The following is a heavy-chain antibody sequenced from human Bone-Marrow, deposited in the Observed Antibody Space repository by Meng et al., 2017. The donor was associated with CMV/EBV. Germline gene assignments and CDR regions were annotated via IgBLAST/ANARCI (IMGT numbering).Heavy chain of an antibody. V-gene: IGHV1-18*01. D-gene: IGHD3-3*01. Sequence: ASVKVSCKASGYTLTSYGISWVRQAPGQGLEWMGWISAYNGNTNYAQKLQGRVTMTTDTSTSTAYMELRSLRSDDTAVYYCAREGGTYYDFWSSPVAFDIWGQGTMVTVSS. CDR3: AREGGTYYDFWSSPVAFDI. J-gene: IGHJ3*02. CDR1: GYTLTSYG. CDR2: ISAYNGNT.